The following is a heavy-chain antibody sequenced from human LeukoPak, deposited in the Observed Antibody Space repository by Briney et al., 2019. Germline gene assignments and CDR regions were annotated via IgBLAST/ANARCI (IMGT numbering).Heavy chain of an antibody. J-gene: IGHJ2*01. CDR2: ISSSSSYK. V-gene: IGHV3-11*06. Sequence: PGGSLRLSCAASGFTFSDYYMSWVRQAPGKGLEWVSYISSSSSYKNYADSVKGRFTISRDNAKNSLYLQMNSLRAEDTAVYYCARGDSKVWDWYFDLWGRGTLVTVSS. CDR3: ARGDSKVWDWYFDL. D-gene: IGHD5-18*01. CDR1: GFTFSDYY.